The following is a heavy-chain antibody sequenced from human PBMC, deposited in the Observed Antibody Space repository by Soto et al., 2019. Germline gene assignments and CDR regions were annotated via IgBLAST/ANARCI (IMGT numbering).Heavy chain of an antibody. V-gene: IGHV3-15*07. CDR2: IKSKSDGETT. D-gene: IGHD1-1*01. J-gene: IGHJ5*02. CDR1: GFTFSNAW. CDR3: TKNWNDFDP. Sequence: EVQLVESGGGLAKPGGSLRLSCAVSGFTFSNAWMNWVRQAPGKGLEWVCRIKSKSDGETTNYAAPVKGRFIISRDDSKDTLYLQMNSLKIEGTAVYYCTKNWNDFDPWGQGTLVIVSS.